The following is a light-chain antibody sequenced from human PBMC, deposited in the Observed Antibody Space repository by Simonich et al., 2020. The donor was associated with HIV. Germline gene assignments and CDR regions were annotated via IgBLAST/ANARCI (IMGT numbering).Light chain of an antibody. CDR1: SGIIASNY. Sequence: NFMLTQPHSVSESPGKTVTISCTRSSGIIASNYVQRYQQLPGSAPTTVLYEDNQRPSGVPDRFSGSIDSSSNSASRTISGLKTEDEADYYCQSYDSSIRVFGGGTKLTVL. CDR3: QSYDSSIRV. CDR2: EDN. V-gene: IGLV6-57*03. J-gene: IGLJ3*02.